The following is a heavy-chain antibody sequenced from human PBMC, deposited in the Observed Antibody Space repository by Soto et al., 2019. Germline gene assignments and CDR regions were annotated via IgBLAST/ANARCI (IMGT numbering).Heavy chain of an antibody. J-gene: IGHJ6*02. D-gene: IGHD3-10*01. V-gene: IGHV1-18*01. CDR3: ANDLAEFYYGYGMDV. CDR1: GYTFTSYG. Sequence: GASVKVSCKASGYTFTSYGISWVRQAPGQGLEWMGWISAYNGNTNYAQKLQGRVTMTTDTSKNTLYLQMNSLRAEDTAVYYCANDLAEFYYGYGMDVWGQGTTVTVSS. CDR2: ISAYNGNT.